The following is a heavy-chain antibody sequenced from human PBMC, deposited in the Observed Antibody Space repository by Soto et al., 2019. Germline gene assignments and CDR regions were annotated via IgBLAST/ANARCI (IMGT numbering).Heavy chain of an antibody. V-gene: IGHV3-11*04. Sequence: PGGSLRLSCVASGVTLSDYYVGWMRQAPGKGLEWIAYMSVDGDKIHHADPVKGRFTISRDNAKNSVYLQMDSLRVEDTAVYYCAREGALKPFSSWGQGALVTAPQ. J-gene: IGHJ5*02. CDR1: GVTLSDYY. CDR2: MSVDGDKI. CDR3: AREGALKPFSS.